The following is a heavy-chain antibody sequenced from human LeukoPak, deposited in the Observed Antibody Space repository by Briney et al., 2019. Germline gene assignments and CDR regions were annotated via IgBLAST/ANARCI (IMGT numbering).Heavy chain of an antibody. V-gene: IGHV4-38-2*02. CDR2: IYHSGST. Sequence: SETLSLTCSVSGYSISSGYYWGWIRQPPGKGLEWIGSIYHSGSTYYNPSLKSRVTISVDTSKNQFSLKLSSVTAADTAVYYCARDRRKVIVVVPAAITAVWFDPWGQGTLVTVSS. CDR3: ARDRRKVIVVVPAAITAVWFDP. J-gene: IGHJ5*02. CDR1: GYSISSGYY. D-gene: IGHD2-2*02.